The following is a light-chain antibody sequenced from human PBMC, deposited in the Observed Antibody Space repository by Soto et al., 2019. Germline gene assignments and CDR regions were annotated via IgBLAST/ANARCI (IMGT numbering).Light chain of an antibody. CDR2: GAS. J-gene: IGKJ5*01. Sequence: EIVMTQSPATLSVSPGERATLSCRASQSVSSKLAWYQQKPGQATRLIIYGASTRATGIPARFSGSGSGTEFTLTISSLQSEDFAVYYCQQYNNWHPITFGQGTRLEIK. CDR1: QSVSSK. V-gene: IGKV3-15*01. CDR3: QQYNNWHPIT.